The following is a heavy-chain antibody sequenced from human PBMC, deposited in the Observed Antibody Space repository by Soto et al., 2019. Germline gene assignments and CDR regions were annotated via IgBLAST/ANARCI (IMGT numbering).Heavy chain of an antibody. D-gene: IGHD3-22*01. V-gene: IGHV4-39*07. CDR1: GGTISSSSYY. CDR2: IYYSGST. J-gene: IGHJ4*02. CDR3: AREDFYYDSSGSYDY. Sequence: SETLSLTCTVSGGTISSSSYYWGWIRQPPGKGLEWIGSIYYSGSTNYNPSLKSRVTISVDTSKNQFSLKLSSVTAADTAVYYCAREDFYYDSSGSYDYWGQGTLVTVSS.